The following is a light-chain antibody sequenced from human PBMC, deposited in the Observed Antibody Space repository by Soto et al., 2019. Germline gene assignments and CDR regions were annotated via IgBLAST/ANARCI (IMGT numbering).Light chain of an antibody. CDR2: KAS. Sequence: DIQMTQSPSSLSAFVGDRVTITCRASQGISNYLAWYQQKPGRVPKLLIYKASSLESGVPSRFSGSGSGTEFTLTISSLQPDDFATYYCQQYNSYWTFGQGTKVDIK. J-gene: IGKJ1*01. CDR3: QQYNSYWT. CDR1: QGISNY. V-gene: IGKV1-5*03.